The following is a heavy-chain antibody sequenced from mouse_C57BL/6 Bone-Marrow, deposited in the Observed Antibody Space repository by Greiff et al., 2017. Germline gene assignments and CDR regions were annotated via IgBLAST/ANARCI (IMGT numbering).Heavy chain of an antibody. CDR1: GFTFNPYA. D-gene: IGHD1-1*01. V-gene: IGHV10-3*01. CDR2: IRSKSSNYAT. J-gene: IGHJ3*01. Sequence: EVKLMESGGGLVQPKGSLKLSCAASGFTFNPYAMHWVRQAPGKGLEWVARIRSKSSNYATYYADSVKDRFTISRDDSQSMLYLQMNNLKTEDTAMYYYVRERIYYYGSSKAWFAYWGQGTLVTVSA. CDR3: VRERIYYYGSSKAWFAY.